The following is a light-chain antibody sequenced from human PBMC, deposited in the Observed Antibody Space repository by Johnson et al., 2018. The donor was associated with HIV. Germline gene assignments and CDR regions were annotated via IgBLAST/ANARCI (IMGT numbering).Light chain of an antibody. V-gene: IGLV1-51*02. Sequence: QSVLTQPPSVSAAPGQKVTISCSGSSSNIGINYVSWYQQLPGTAPKLLIYETTQRPSGIPDRFSGSKSGASATLGITGLQTGDEADYYCATWDRSLSAGGVFGTGTKVTVL. J-gene: IGLJ1*01. CDR3: ATWDRSLSAGGV. CDR2: ETT. CDR1: SSNIGINY.